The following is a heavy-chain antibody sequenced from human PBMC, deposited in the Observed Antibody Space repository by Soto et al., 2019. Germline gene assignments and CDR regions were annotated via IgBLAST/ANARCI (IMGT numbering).Heavy chain of an antibody. D-gene: IGHD3-16*02. V-gene: IGHV1-2*04. J-gene: IGHJ6*02. CDR1: GYTFTGYY. CDR3: ARDLDVWGSYRPDGYYYGMDV. CDR2: INPNSGGT. Sequence: QVQLVQSGAEVKKPGASVKVSCKASGYTFTGYYMHWVRQAPGQGLEWMGWINPNSGGTNYAQKFQGWVTMTRDTSIGTAYMELSRLRSDDTAVYYCARDLDVWGSYRPDGYYYGMDVWGQGTTVTVSS.